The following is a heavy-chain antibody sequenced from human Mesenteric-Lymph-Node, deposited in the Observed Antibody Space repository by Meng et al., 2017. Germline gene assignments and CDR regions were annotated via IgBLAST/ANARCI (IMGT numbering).Heavy chain of an antibody. Sequence: VQLVESGGGVGQSGGSLRLSWAASGFTFSSYGMHWVRQAPGKGLEWVAVIWYDGSNKYYADSVKGRFTISRDNSKNTLYLQMNNLRGEDTAIYYCAKEKTSGSGLEFDYWGQGTLVTVSS. V-gene: IGHV3-33*06. CDR2: IWYDGSNK. D-gene: IGHD3-10*01. CDR3: AKEKTSGSGLEFDY. CDR1: GFTFSSYG. J-gene: IGHJ4*02.